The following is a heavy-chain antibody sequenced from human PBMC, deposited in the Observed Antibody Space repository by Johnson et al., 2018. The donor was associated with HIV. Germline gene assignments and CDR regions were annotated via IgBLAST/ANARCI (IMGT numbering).Heavy chain of an antibody. D-gene: IGHD4-23*01. Sequence: VQLVESGGGLIQPGGSLRLSCAASGFTVSSNYMSWVRQAPGKGLEWVSVIYSGGSTYYADSVKGRFTIARDNSQNTLYLQMNSLRAEDTAVYYCSRDNFGGLNALDIWGQGTLVTVSS. CDR2: IYSGGST. J-gene: IGHJ3*02. CDR1: GFTVSSNY. V-gene: IGHV3-53*01. CDR3: SRDNFGGLNALDI.